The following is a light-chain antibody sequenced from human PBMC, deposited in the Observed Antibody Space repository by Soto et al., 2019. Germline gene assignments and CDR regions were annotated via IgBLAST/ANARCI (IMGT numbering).Light chain of an antibody. CDR3: VAWDDSLNGYVV. Sequence: QSVLTQPPSGSGTPGQRVTISCSGSSSNIGSNTVNWYQQLPGTAPKLVIYSNNQRPSGVPDRFSGSKSGTSASLAISGLQSEDEADYYCVAWDDSLNGYVVFGGGTKVTVL. CDR1: SSNIGSNT. CDR2: SNN. V-gene: IGLV1-44*01. J-gene: IGLJ2*01.